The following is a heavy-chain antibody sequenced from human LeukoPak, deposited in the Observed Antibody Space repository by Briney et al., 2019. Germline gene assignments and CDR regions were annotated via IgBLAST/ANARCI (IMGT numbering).Heavy chain of an antibody. D-gene: IGHD4-17*01. J-gene: IGHJ5*02. CDR2: LSHSGST. V-gene: IGHV4-39*07. CDR1: GGAISSSSYY. Sequence: PSETLSLTCTVSGGAISSSSYYWAWIRQPPGRGLEWIASLSHSGSTYYNPSLKSRVTISVDTSKKQLSLKVNSVTAADTAVYYCAKVPTATYAQFDPWGPGTLVTVSS. CDR3: AKVPTATYAQFDP.